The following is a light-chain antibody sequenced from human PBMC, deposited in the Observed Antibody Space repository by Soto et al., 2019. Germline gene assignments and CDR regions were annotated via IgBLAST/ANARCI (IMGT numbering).Light chain of an antibody. CDR3: CSYAGYYTVVV. Sequence: QSVLTQPRSVSGSPGQSVTISCTGTRSDVGSYNYVSWYRQYPGKAPQLIIYDVFKRPSGVPDRFSGSKSGDTASLTISGLQADDEATYYCCSYAGYYTVVVLGGGTQLTVL. J-gene: IGLJ7*01. V-gene: IGLV2-11*01. CDR2: DVF. CDR1: RSDVGSYNY.